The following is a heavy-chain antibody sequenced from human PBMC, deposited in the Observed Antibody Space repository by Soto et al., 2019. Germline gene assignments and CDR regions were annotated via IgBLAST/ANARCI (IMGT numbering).Heavy chain of an antibody. D-gene: IGHD3-22*01. CDR2: IYYSGST. J-gene: IGHJ5*02. CDR3: ASFFSSGYYSNWFDP. Sequence: QVQLQESGPGLVKPSETLSLTCTVSGGSVSSGSYYWSWIRQPPGKVLEWIGYIYYSGSTNYNPSLKSRVTISVDTSKNQFSLKLSSVTAADTAVYYCASFFSSGYYSNWFDPWGQGTLVTVSS. V-gene: IGHV4-61*01. CDR1: GGSVSSGSYY.